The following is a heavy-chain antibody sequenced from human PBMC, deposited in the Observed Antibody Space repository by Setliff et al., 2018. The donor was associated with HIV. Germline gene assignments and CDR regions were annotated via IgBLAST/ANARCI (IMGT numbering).Heavy chain of an antibody. J-gene: IGHJ4*02. V-gene: IGHV1-69*05. D-gene: IGHD6-19*01. Sequence: GASVKVSCKASGGTFSSYAISWVRQAPGQGLEWMGGIIPIFGTANYAQKLQGRVTMTTYTTTSTAYMELRSLRSDDTAAYYCARGSCSGCYLSDYWGLGTLVTVSS. CDR3: ARGSCSGCYLSDY. CDR2: IIPIFGTA. CDR1: GGTFSSYA.